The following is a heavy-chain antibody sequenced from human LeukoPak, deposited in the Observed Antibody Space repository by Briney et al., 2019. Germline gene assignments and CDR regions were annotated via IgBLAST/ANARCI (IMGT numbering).Heavy chain of an antibody. CDR2: INWNGGST. V-gene: IGHV3-20*01. CDR3: ARVEAYSSSWYLPN. D-gene: IGHD6-13*01. CDR1: GFTFDDYG. Sequence: GVLRLSCAASGFTFDDYGMSWVRQAPGKGLEWVSGINWNGGSTGYADSVKGRFTTSRDNAKNSLYLQMNSLRAEDTALYHCARVEAYSSSWYLPNWGQGTLVTVSS. J-gene: IGHJ4*02.